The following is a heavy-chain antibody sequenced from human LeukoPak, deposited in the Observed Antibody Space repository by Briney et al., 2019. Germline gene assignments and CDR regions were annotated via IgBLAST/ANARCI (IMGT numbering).Heavy chain of an antibody. D-gene: IGHD2-2*01. CDR2: INKEGSDQ. CDR3: VREVPGIMVAFDL. V-gene: IGHV3-7*04. CDR1: GFTFTVYW. Sequence: GESRRLSCAASGFTFTVYWMSWVRQAPGKGLEWLANINKEGSDQYYVDSVKGRFTISRDNAQNSIYLRVNSLRADDTAVYYCVREVPGIMVAFDLWGQGTMLSVSS. J-gene: IGHJ3*01.